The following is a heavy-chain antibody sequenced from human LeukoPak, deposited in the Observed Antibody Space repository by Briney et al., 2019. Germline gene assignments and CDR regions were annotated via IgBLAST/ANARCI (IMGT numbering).Heavy chain of an antibody. J-gene: IGHJ4*02. D-gene: IGHD3-22*01. CDR3: ARAYNYDSSGYYFFDY. CDR2: IYTSGST. Sequence: PSETLSLTCTVSGGSISSYYWSWIRQPAGKGLEWIGRIYTSGSTNYNPSLKSRVTISVDKSKNQFSLKLSSVTAADTAAYYCARAYNYDSSGYYFFDYWGQGTLVTVSS. V-gene: IGHV4-4*07. CDR1: GGSISSYY.